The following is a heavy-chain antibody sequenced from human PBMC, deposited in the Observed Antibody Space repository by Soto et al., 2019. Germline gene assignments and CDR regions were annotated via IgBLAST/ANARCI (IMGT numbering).Heavy chain of an antibody. CDR3: ASVYFDSSGYYLDY. CDR2: IYYSGST. CDR1: LGSISTSTYY. D-gene: IGHD3-22*01. J-gene: IGHJ4*02. V-gene: IGHV4-39*01. Sequence: PSETLSLTCTVSLGSISTSTYYWSWIRQPPGKGLEWIGNIYYSGSTNYRPSLQSRVTMSVDTSKNQFSLKLISVTAADTALYFCASVYFDSSGYYLDYWGQGALVTVSS.